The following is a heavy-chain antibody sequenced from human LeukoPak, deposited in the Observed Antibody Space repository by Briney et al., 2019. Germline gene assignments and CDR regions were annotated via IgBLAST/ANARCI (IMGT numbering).Heavy chain of an antibody. D-gene: IGHD2-21*01. CDR3: ARTYGYWCDP. CDR1: RYTFTGYY. J-gene: IGHJ5*02. Sequence: GAPVKVSCKASRYTFTGYYMHWVRQAPGHGLEWMGWINPNSGGTNYAQKFQGRVTMTRDTSISTAYMELSRLRSDDTAVDYCARTYGYWCDPWGQGTLVTVSS. CDR2: INPNSGGT. V-gene: IGHV1-2*02.